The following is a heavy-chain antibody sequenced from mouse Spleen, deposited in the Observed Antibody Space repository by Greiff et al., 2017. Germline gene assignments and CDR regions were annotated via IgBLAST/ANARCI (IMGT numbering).Heavy chain of an antibody. CDR1: GYTFTSYW. V-gene: IGHV1-5*01. D-gene: IGHD1-1*01. Sequence: EVQLQQSGTVLARPGASVKMSCKASGYTFTSYWMHWVKQRPGQGLEWIGAISPGNSDTSYNQKFKGKAKLTAVTSTSTAYMELSSLTNEDSAVYYCTRRRITTVAEDYFDYWGQGTTLTVSS. CDR3: TRRRITTVAEDYFDY. CDR2: ISPGNSDT. J-gene: IGHJ2*01.